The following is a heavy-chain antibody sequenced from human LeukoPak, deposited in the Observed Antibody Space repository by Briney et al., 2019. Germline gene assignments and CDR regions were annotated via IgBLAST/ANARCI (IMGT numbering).Heavy chain of an antibody. CDR2: INGDGSDK. J-gene: IGHJ4*02. V-gene: IGHV3-7*03. D-gene: IGHD2-8*01. CDR1: GFTFSDYW. CDR3: ATLNYFSFAH. Sequence: GGSLRLSCAASGFTFSDYWMTWVRQAPGKGLEWVANINGDGSDKHYVDSVKGRFTISGDNARNSLYLQVNSLRCEDTAVYYGATLNYFSFAHWGQGTRVTVSS.